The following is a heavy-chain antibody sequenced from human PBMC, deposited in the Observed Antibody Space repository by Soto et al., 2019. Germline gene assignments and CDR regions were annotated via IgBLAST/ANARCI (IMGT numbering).Heavy chain of an antibody. J-gene: IGHJ6*02. CDR1: GGTFSSYA. D-gene: IGHD2-15*01. V-gene: IGHV1-69*13. CDR2: IIPIFGTA. CDR3: AGREDRADYYYYYGMDV. Sequence: SVKVSCKASGGTFSSYAISWVRQAPGQGLEWMGGIIPIFGTANYAQKFQGRVTITADESTSTAYMELSSLRSEDTAVYYCAGREDRADYYYYYGMDVWGQGTTVTVSS.